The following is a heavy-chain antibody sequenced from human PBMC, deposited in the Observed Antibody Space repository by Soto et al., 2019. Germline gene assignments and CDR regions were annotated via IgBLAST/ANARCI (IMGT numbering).Heavy chain of an antibody. V-gene: IGHV4-61*01. J-gene: IGHJ6*02. CDR2: IYYSGST. D-gene: IGHD4-17*01. CDR1: GGSVSSGSYY. Sequence: QVQLQESGPGLVKPSETLSLTCTVSGGSVSSGSYYWSWIRQPPGKGLEWIGYIYYSGSTNYNPPHKSRVTIAVDTSKNQFSLKLSSVTAADTAVYYCARESTVVTSGYYYYGMDVWGQGTTVTVSS. CDR3: ARESTVVTSGYYYYGMDV.